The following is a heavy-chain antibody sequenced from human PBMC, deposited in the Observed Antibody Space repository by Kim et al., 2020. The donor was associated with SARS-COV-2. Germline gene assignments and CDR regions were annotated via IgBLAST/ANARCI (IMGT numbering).Heavy chain of an antibody. J-gene: IGHJ5*02. CDR3: ARLYSRVVKDWFDP. Sequence: SETLSLTCTVSGYSISSGYYWGWIRQPPGKGLEWIGSIYHSGSTYYNPSLKSRVTISVDTSKNQFSLKLSSVTAADTAVYYCARLYSRVVKDWFDPWGQG. CDR2: IYHSGST. D-gene: IGHD6-13*01. CDR1: GYSISSGYY. V-gene: IGHV4-38-2*02.